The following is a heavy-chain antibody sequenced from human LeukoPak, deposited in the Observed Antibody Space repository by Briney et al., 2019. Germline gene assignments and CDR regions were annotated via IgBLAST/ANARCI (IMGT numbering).Heavy chain of an antibody. V-gene: IGHV3-30-3*01. D-gene: IGHD5-24*01. CDR2: ISYDGSNK. CDR1: GFTFSSYA. J-gene: IGHJ4*02. CDR3: ARPVEMATIAPDY. Sequence: GGSLRLSRAASGFTFSSYAMHWVRQAPGKGLEWVAVISYDGSNKYYADSVEGRFTISRDNSKNTLYLQMNSLRAEDTAVYYCARPVEMATIAPDYWGQGTLVTVSS.